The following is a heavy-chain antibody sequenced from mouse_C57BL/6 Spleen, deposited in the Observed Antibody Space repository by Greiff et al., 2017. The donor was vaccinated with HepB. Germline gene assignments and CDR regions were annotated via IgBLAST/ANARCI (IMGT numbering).Heavy chain of an antibody. CDR2: IHPNSGST. CDR3: ARHYGYDDYAMDY. D-gene: IGHD2-2*01. CDR1: GYTFTSYW. J-gene: IGHJ4*01. V-gene: IGHV1-64*01. Sequence: QVQLQQPGAELVKPGASVKLSCKASGYTFTSYWMHWVKQRPGQGLEWIGMIHPNSGSTNYNEKFKSKATLTVDKSSSTAYMQLSSLTSEDSAVYYCARHYGYDDYAMDYWGQGTSVTVSS.